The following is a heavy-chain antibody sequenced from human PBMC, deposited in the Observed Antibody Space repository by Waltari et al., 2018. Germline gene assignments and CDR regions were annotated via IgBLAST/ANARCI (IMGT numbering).Heavy chain of an antibody. D-gene: IGHD2-21*01. V-gene: IGHV4-34*01. CDR2: INHSGST. CDR1: GGSFSGYY. Sequence: QVQLQQWGAGLLKPSETLSLTCAVSGGSFSGYYWTWIRQPPGKGLEWIGEINHSGSTNYNPSLKSRVTISVDTSKNQFSLKLSSVTAADTAVYYCAAYPGGDRGDAFDIWGQGTMVTVSS. CDR3: AAYPGGDRGDAFDI. J-gene: IGHJ3*02.